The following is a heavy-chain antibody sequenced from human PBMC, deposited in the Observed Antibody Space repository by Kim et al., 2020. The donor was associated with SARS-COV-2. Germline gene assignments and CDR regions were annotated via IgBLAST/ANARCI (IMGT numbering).Heavy chain of an antibody. CDR1: GGSISSGGYY. V-gene: IGHV4-31*03. CDR3: ARETRITMVRGVRGGLDY. D-gene: IGHD3-10*01. CDR2: IYYSGST. Sequence: SETLSLTCTVSGGSISSGGYYWSWIRQHPGKGLEWIGYIYYSGSTYYNPSLKSRVTISVDTSKNQFSLKLSSVTAADTAVYYCARETRITMVRGVRGGLDYWGQGTLVTVSS. J-gene: IGHJ4*02.